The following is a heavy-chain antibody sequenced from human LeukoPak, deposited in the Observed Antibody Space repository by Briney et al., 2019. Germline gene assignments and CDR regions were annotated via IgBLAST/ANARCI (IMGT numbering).Heavy chain of an antibody. CDR3: ARDGVWFGELFGGYYYYGMDV. V-gene: IGHV1-69*13. Sequence: ASVKVSCKASGGTFSSYAISWVRQAPGQGLEWMGGIIPIFGTANYAQKFQGRVTITADESTSTAYMELRSLRSDDTAVYYCARDGVWFGELFGGYYYYGMDVWGQGTTVTVSS. CDR1: GGTFSSYA. D-gene: IGHD3-10*01. CDR2: IIPIFGTA. J-gene: IGHJ6*02.